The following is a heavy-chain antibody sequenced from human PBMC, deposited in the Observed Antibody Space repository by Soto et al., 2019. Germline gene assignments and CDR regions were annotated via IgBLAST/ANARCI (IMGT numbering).Heavy chain of an antibody. CDR3: VRVINFRGIDV. J-gene: IGHJ6*02. CDR1: GVSISSYY. CDR2: MSTSGTL. V-gene: IGHV4-4*07. Sequence: QVQLQESGPGLVNPSATLSLTCSVSGVSISSYYWAWLRQPAGQGLEWVGPMSTSGTLNYNPSLKCRVTVSIDTFKNEFSLNLRSVTAADTAVYFCVRVINFRGIDVWGQGTTVTVS.